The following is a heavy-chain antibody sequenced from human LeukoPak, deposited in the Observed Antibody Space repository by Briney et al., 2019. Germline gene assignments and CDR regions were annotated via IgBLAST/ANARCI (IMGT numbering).Heavy chain of an antibody. CDR3: AKGRGIAVPGSFDY. CDR1: TFTFSNYA. D-gene: IGHD6-19*01. Sequence: GGSLRLSCAVSTFTFSNYAMSWVRQAPGKGLEWVSGISGSGGSTYYADSVKGRFSISRDNSKNTLYLQMNSLRAEDTAVYYCAKGRGIAVPGSFDYWGQGTLVTVSS. CDR2: ISGSGGST. V-gene: IGHV3-23*01. J-gene: IGHJ4*02.